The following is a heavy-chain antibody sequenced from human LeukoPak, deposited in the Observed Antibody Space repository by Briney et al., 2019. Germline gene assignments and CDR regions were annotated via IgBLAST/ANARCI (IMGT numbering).Heavy chain of an antibody. D-gene: IGHD6-13*01. CDR2: IDPSDSYT. CDR1: GSSFTSYW. J-gene: IGHJ5*02. CDR3: ARGAAGPRGWFDP. V-gene: IGHV5-10-1*01. Sequence: GASLQISCKGSGSSFTSYWISWVRQLPGKGLEWMGRIDPSDSYTNYSPSFQGHVTISADKSISTAYLQWSSLKASDPAMYYCARGAAGPRGWFDPWGQGTLVTVSS.